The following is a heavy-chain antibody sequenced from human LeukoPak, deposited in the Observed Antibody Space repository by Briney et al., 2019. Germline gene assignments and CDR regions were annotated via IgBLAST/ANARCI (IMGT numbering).Heavy chain of an antibody. CDR3: VREGNDLLSKNFDY. Sequence: ASVKVSCKSSGFTFSDYYIHWVRQAPGQGLEWMGYVNPHSGVRSSPQKFQGRVTMTPDTSISVVYMELSSLTSGDTAIYYCVREGNDLLSKNFDYWGQGTLVTVSS. CDR2: VNPHSGVR. V-gene: IGHV1-2*02. D-gene: IGHD2/OR15-2a*01. CDR1: GFTFSDYY. J-gene: IGHJ4*02.